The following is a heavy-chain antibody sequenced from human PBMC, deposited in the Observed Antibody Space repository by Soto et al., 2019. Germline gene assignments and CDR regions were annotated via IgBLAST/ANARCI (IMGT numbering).Heavy chain of an antibody. Sequence: PSETLSLTCTVSGGSISSSSYYWGWIRQPPGKGLEWIGSIYYSGSTYYNPSLKSRVTVSVDTSKNQFSLKLDSVTAADTAVYYCARQAAAPGIDLWFDLWGQGTLVTFSS. CDR3: ARQAAAPGIDLWFDL. D-gene: IGHD6-13*01. CDR1: GGSISSSSYY. J-gene: IGHJ5*02. CDR2: IYYSGST. V-gene: IGHV4-39*01.